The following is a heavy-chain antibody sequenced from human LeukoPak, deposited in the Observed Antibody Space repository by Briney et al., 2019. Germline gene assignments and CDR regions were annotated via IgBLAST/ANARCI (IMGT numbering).Heavy chain of an antibody. CDR2: ISGSGGST. J-gene: IGHJ6*03. Sequence: GGSLRLSCAASGFTFSSYAMSWVRQAPGKGLEWVSAISGSGGSTYYADSVKGRFTISRDNSKNTLYLQMNSLRAEDTAVYYCAKGSSKLRGYYYYYMDVWGKGTTVTVSS. V-gene: IGHV3-23*01. CDR3: AKGSSKLRGYYYYYMDV. D-gene: IGHD6-13*01. CDR1: GFTFSSYA.